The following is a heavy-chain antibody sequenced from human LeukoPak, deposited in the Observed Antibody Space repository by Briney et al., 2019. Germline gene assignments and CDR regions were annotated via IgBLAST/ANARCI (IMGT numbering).Heavy chain of an antibody. J-gene: IGHJ5*02. CDR3: ARDGWFGDYNWFDP. Sequence: QPGGSLRLSCAASGFTFSSYSMNWVRQAPGKGLEWVSYISSASNTIYYADSVKGGFTISRDNAKNSLYLQMNSLRAEDTAMYYCARDGWFGDYNWFDPWGQGTLVTVSS. CDR1: GFTFSSYS. CDR2: ISSASNTI. V-gene: IGHV3-48*01. D-gene: IGHD3-10*01.